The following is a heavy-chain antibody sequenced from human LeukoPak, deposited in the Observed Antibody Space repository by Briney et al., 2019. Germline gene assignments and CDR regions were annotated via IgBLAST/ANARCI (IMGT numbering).Heavy chain of an antibody. CDR2: ISSSSSYI. J-gene: IGHJ4*02. CDR1: GFTFSSYS. CDR3: ARIEAVAGTGGDY. V-gene: IGHV3-21*01. Sequence: GGPLRLSCAASGFTFSSYSMNWVRQAPGKGLEWVSSISSSSSYIYYADSVKGRFTISRDNAKNSLYLQMNSLRAEDTAVYYCARIEAVAGTGGDYWGQGTLVTVSS. D-gene: IGHD6-19*01.